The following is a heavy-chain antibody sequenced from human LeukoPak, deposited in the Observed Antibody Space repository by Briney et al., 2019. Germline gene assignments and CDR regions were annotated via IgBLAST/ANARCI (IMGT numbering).Heavy chain of an antibody. CDR3: ARLTHSYYSDTSGYYPYYYMDV. J-gene: IGHJ6*03. CDR2: INYSGNT. Sequence: SETLSLTCSVSGASISSSDYYWGWLRQPPGQGLEWFGRINYSGNTYYNPSLKSRVTISVDTSKNHFSLRLTSMTAADTAVYYCARLTHSYYSDTSGYYPYYYMDVWGKGTTVTVSS. CDR1: GASISSSDYY. D-gene: IGHD3-22*01. V-gene: IGHV4-39*02.